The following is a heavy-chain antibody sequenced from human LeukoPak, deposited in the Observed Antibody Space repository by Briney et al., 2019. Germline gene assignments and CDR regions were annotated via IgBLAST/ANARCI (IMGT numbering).Heavy chain of an antibody. D-gene: IGHD4-23*01. CDR1: GFTFSSYE. CDR2: ISSSGSTI. CDR3: AKGMTTVVNSAGYFDY. Sequence: GGCLRLSRAASGFTFSSYEMNWVRQAPGKGLEWVSYISSSGSTIYYADSVKGRFTISRDNAKNSLYLQMNSLRAEDTAVYYCAKGMTTVVNSAGYFDYWGQGTLVTVSS. V-gene: IGHV3-48*03. J-gene: IGHJ4*02.